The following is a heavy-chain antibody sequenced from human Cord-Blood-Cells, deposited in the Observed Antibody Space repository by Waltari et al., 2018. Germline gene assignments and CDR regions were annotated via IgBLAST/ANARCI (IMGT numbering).Heavy chain of an antibody. CDR3: AKGGSSSFDY. CDR1: AFTFRTYG. J-gene: IGHJ4*02. V-gene: IGHV3-30*02. Sequence: QVQLVESGGGVVQPGGALRLSSAASAFTFRTYGIPWVRQAPGKGLEWVAFIRYDGSNKYYADSVKGRFTISRDNSKNTLYLQMNSLRAEDTAVYYCAKGGSSSFDYWGQGTLVTVSS. D-gene: IGHD6-6*01. CDR2: IRYDGSNK.